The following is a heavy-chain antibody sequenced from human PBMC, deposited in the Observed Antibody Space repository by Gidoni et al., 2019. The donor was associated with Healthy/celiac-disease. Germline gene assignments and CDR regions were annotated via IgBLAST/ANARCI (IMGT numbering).Heavy chain of an antibody. CDR1: GFTVSSNY. CDR3: ASSLGYCSSTSCYNY. Sequence: EVQLVESGGGLVQPGGSLRLSCAASGFTVSSNYMSWVRQAPGKGLEWVSVIYSGGSTYYADSVKGRFTISRDNSKNTLYLQMNSLRAEDTAVYYCASSLGYCSSTSCYNYWGQGTLVTVSS. D-gene: IGHD2-2*02. V-gene: IGHV3-66*02. CDR2: IYSGGST. J-gene: IGHJ4*02.